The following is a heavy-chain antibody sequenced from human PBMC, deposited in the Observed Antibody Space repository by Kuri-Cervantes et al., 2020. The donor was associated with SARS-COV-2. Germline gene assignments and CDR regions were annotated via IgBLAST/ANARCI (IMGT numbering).Heavy chain of an antibody. CDR1: GFTFSTYA. J-gene: IGHJ3*02. CDR3: ARAHTFLEWSSDAFDI. D-gene: IGHD3-3*01. CDR2: ISHDGSTT. Sequence: GGSLRLSCAASGFTFSTYALHWVRQAPGKGLEWVAVISHDGSTTFYADSVKGRFTASRDNSKNTLYLQMNSLRAEDRALYYCARAHTFLEWSSDAFDIWGQGTMVTVSS. V-gene: IGHV3-30*04.